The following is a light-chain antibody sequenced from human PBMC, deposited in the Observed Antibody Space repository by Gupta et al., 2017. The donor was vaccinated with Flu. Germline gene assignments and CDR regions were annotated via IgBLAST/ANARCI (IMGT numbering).Light chain of an antibody. J-gene: IGKJ2*01. CDR3: QQYGGSPPYT. Sequence: EIVLTQSPVTLSLSPGERATLSCRASQSVSSSNLAWYQQKPGQAPRLLIYDASSRATGTPDTFRGSGSGTDFTLTISRLEPEDFAVYYCQQYGGSPPYTFGQGTKLEIK. CDR1: QSVSSSN. CDR2: DAS. V-gene: IGKV3-20*01.